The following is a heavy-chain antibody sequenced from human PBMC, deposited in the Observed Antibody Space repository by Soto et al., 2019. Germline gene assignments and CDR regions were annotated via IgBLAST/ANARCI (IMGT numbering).Heavy chain of an antibody. J-gene: IGHJ6*03. V-gene: IGHV4-59*01. CDR3: AREISSSYLSYYYYYMDV. CDR2: IYYSGST. D-gene: IGHD6-13*01. CDR1: GGSISSYY. Sequence: QVQLQESGPGLVKPSETLSLTCTVSGGSISSYYWSWIRQPPGKGLEWIGYIYYSGSTNYNPSLKRRVTISVYTSKNQFSLKLSSVTAADTAVYYCAREISSSYLSYYYYYMDVWGKGTTVTVSS.